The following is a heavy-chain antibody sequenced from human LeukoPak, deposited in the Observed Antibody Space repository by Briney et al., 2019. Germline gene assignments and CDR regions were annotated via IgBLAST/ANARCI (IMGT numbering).Heavy chain of an antibody. CDR2: ISWDGSNT. Sequence: GGSLRLSCAASGFTFSSYVMSWVRQAPGKGLEWVAVISWDGSNTFYADSVKGRFTISRDNFKNTLYLQMNSLRAEDTAAYYCAKGTYGSGSFPFDYWGQGTLVTVSS. J-gene: IGHJ4*02. V-gene: IGHV3-30*18. D-gene: IGHD3-10*01. CDR1: GFTFSSYV. CDR3: AKGTYGSGSFPFDY.